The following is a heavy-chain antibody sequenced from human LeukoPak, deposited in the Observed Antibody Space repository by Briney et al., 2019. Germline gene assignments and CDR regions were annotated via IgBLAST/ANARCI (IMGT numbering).Heavy chain of an antibody. CDR3: ARGGGSGWPFDY. V-gene: IGHV1-8*03. CDR1: GYTFTSYD. D-gene: IGHD6-19*01. Sequence: ASVKVSCKASGYTFTSYDINWVRHATGQGLEWMGWMNPNSGNTGYAQKFQGRVTITRNTTISTAYMELSSLRSEATAVYYCARGGGSGWPFDYWGQGTLVTVSS. CDR2: MNPNSGNT. J-gene: IGHJ4*02.